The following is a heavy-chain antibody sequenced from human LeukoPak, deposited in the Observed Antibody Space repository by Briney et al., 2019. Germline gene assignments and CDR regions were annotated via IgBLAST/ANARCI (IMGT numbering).Heavy chain of an antibody. CDR1: GLPSIAFA. CDR3: ARNQQLGGHSYYYYGMDV. Sequence: GGPLKLSFVGFGLPSIAFALTWAPQAPGKGLEWVSGIIGGGVTTYYADSVKGRFTISRDNSKNTLYLQMNCLRADDTAIYYCARNQQLGGHSYYYYGMDVWGQGTTVTVSS. D-gene: IGHD3-16*01. CDR2: IIGGGVTT. V-gene: IGHV3-23*01. J-gene: IGHJ6*02.